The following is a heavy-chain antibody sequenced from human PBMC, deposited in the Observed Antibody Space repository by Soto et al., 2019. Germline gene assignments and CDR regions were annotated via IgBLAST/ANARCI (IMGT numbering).Heavy chain of an antibody. Sequence: QVQLVESGGGVVQPGRSLRLSCAASGLTFSSYGMHWVRQAPGKGLEWVAVIWFDGSNKFYADSVKGRFTISRDNSKNTVSLQMNCLRDEDSAAYYCPTTGPYWGQGTLVTVSS. J-gene: IGHJ4*02. V-gene: IGHV3-33*01. CDR3: PTTGPY. CDR2: IWFDGSNK. CDR1: GLTFSSYG.